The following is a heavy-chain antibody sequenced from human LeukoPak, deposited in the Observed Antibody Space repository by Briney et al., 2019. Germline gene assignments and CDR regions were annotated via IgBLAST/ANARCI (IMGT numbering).Heavy chain of an antibody. CDR1: VFTFSRYV. D-gene: IGHD3-3*01. Sequence: SGGALRLSCAASVFTFSRYVMHWVRQATGKVQEWVSAIGTVGDPYYPGSVKSRYTISRENAKISSYLQMNSLRAGDTAVYYCARGFLSDAFDIWGQGTMVTVS. CDR2: IGTVGDP. V-gene: IGHV3-13*05. CDR3: ARGFLSDAFDI. J-gene: IGHJ3*02.